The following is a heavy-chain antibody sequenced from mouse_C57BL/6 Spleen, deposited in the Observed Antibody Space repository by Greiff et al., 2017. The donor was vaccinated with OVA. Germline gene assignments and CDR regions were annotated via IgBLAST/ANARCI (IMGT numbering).Heavy chain of an antibody. Sequence: VQLQQSGAELVRPGTSVKMSCKASGYTFTNYWIGWAKQRPGHGLAWIGDIYPGGGYTNYNEKFKGKATLTADKSSSTAYMQFSSLTSEDSAIYYCARSGTPWYFDVWGTGTTVTVSS. D-gene: IGHD3-1*01. CDR1: GYTFTNYW. J-gene: IGHJ1*03. CDR2: IYPGGGYT. V-gene: IGHV1-63*01. CDR3: ARSGTPWYFDV.